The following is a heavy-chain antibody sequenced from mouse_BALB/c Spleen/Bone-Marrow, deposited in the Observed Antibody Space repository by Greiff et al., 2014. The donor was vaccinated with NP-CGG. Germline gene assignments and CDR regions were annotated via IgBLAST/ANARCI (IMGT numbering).Heavy chain of an antibody. CDR2: IWGAGIT. V-gene: IGHV2-6-5*01. CDR1: GFSLTDYG. D-gene: IGHD4-1*01. Sequence: VKLQESGPGLVAPSQSLSITCTVSGFSLTDYGVSWIRQPPGKGLEWLGVIWGAGITYYNSALKSRLNISKDNSKSQVFLKMNSLQTDDTAMYYCAKLTWDEGDYWGQGTTRTVSS. J-gene: IGHJ2*01. CDR3: AKLTWDEGDY.